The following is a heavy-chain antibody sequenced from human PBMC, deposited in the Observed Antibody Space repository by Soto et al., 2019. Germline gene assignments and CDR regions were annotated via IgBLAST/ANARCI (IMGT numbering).Heavy chain of an antibody. J-gene: IGHJ3*02. CDR2: IYPGDSDT. D-gene: IGHD2-15*01. V-gene: IGHV5-51*01. CDR1: GYSFTSYW. Sequence: GESLKISCKGSGYSFTSYWIGWVRQMPGKGLEWMGIIYPGDSDTRYSPSFQGHVTISADKSISTAYLQWSSLKASDTAMYYCARETDIVVVVAASEDAFDIWGQGTMVTVSS. CDR3: ARETDIVVVVAASEDAFDI.